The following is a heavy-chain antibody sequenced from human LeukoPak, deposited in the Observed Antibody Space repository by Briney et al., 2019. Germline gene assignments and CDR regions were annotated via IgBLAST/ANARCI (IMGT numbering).Heavy chain of an antibody. CDR1: GGTFSSYA. J-gene: IGHJ6*02. Sequence: ASVKVSCKASGGTFSSYAISWVRQAPGQGLEWMGRIIPILGIANYAQKFQGRVTITADKSTSTAYMELSSLRSEDTAVYYCASLAVAGRFYYYYGMDVWGQGTTVTVSS. CDR3: ASLAVAGRFYYYYGMDV. V-gene: IGHV1-69*04. CDR2: IIPILGIA. D-gene: IGHD6-19*01.